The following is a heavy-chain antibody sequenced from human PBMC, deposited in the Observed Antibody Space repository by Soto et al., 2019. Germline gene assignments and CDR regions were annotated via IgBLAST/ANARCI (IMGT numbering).Heavy chain of an antibody. CDR2: ISYDGSNK. Sequence: KGLDGVAVISYDGSNKYYADSVKGRFTISRDNSKNTLYLQMNSLRAEDTAFFFRAKDGKGGSTPVSAFLVNRSSDL. D-gene: IGHD2-21*01. J-gene: IGHJ2*01. CDR3: AKDGKGGSTPVSAFLVNRSSDL. V-gene: IGHV3-30*18.